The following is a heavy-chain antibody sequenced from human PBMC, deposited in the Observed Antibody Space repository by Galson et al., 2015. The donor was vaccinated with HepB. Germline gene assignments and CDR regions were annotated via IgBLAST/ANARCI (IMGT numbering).Heavy chain of an antibody. CDR3: ARSGSGSYYTSFDY. J-gene: IGHJ4*02. Sequence: SLRLSCAASGFTFSSYSMNWVRQAPGKGLEWVSSISSSSSYIYYADSVKGRFTISRDNAKNSLYLQMNSLRAEDTAVYYCARSGSGSYYTSFDYWGQGTLVTVSS. V-gene: IGHV3-21*01. CDR2: ISSSSSYI. CDR1: GFTFSSYS. D-gene: IGHD3-10*01.